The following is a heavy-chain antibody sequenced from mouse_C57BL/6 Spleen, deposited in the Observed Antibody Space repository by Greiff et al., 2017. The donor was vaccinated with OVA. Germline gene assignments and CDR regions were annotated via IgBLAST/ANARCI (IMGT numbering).Heavy chain of an antibody. CDR3: ARLGYGNPWYFDV. Sequence: QVQLQQPGAELVMPGASVKLSCKASGYTFTSYWMHWVKQRPGQGLEWIGEIDPSDSYTNYNQKFKGKSTLTVDKSSSTAYMQLSSLTSEDSAVYYCARLGYGNPWYFDVWGTGTTVTVSS. J-gene: IGHJ1*03. CDR2: IDPSDSYT. V-gene: IGHV1-69*01. D-gene: IGHD2-1*01. CDR1: GYTFTSYW.